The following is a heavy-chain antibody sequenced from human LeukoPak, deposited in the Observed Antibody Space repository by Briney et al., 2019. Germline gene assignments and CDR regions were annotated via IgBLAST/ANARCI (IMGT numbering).Heavy chain of an antibody. V-gene: IGHV4-59*01. CDR1: GGSISSCY. D-gene: IGHD5-12*01. J-gene: IGHJ1*01. Sequence: PSETLSLTCTVSGGSISSCYWSWIRQPPGKGLEWIGYIYYSGSTNYNPSLKSRVTISVDTSKNQFSLKLSSVTAADTAVYYCARGKSRRWLLDEYFQHWGQGTLVTVSS. CDR2: IYYSGST. CDR3: ARGKSRRWLLDEYFQH.